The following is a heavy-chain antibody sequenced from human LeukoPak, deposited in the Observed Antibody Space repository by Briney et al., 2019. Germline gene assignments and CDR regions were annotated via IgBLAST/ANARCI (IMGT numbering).Heavy chain of an antibody. V-gene: IGHV3-21*01. D-gene: IGHD3-10*01. CDR1: GFTFSSYS. CDR3: ARGDYYGSGSYSLDYYYGMDV. Sequence: GGSLRLPCAASGFTFSSYSMNWVRQAPGKGLEWVSSISSSSSYIYNADSVKGRFTISRDNAKNSLYLQMNSLRAEDTAVYYCARGDYYGSGSYSLDYYYGMDVWGQGTTVTVSS. CDR2: ISSSSSYI. J-gene: IGHJ6*02.